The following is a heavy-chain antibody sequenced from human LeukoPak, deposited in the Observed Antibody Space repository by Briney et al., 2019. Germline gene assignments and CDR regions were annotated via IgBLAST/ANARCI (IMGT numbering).Heavy chain of an antibody. D-gene: IGHD3-22*01. J-gene: IGHJ3*02. Sequence: GASVKVSCKASGYTFTSYDINWVRQATGQGLEWMGWMNPSSGNTGYAQKLQGRVTMTTDTSTSTAYMELRSLRSDDTAVYYCARGITMMADAFDIWGQGTMVTVSS. CDR1: GYTFTSYD. V-gene: IGHV1-8*02. CDR2: MNPSSGNT. CDR3: ARGITMMADAFDI.